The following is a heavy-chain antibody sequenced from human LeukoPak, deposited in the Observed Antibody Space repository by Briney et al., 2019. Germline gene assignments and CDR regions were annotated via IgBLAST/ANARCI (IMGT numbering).Heavy chain of an antibody. D-gene: IGHD1-26*01. Sequence: PGGSLRLSCAASGFTFSSYSMNWVRQAPGKGLEWVSSISGSSTYIYYADSMKGRFTISRDNAKNSLYLQMNSLRVEDTAVYFCARGILVGATTSSTRYFDYWGQGTLVTVSS. CDR1: GFTFSSYS. CDR3: ARGILVGATTSSTRYFDY. J-gene: IGHJ4*02. CDR2: ISGSSTYI. V-gene: IGHV3-21*01.